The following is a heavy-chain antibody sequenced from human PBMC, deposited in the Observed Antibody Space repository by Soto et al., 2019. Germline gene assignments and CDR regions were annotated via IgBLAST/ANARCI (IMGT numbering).Heavy chain of an antibody. J-gene: IGHJ4*02. CDR2: MHYRAIP. CDR3: ARAVAILYHYYDS. CDR1: GGSISSGDYY. D-gene: IGHD2-15*01. Sequence: QVQLQESGPGLVKPSQTLSLTCNVSGGSISSGDYYWSWLRQSPGKGLEWIGYMHYRAIPYYNPSLKRPVSISLDTSKNQFSLTMASLKAADTAVYFCARAVAILYHYYDSWGQGTLVTVSS. V-gene: IGHV4-30-4*01.